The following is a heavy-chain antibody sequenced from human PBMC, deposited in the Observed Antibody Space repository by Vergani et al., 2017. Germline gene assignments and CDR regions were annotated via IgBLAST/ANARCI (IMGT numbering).Heavy chain of an antibody. CDR2: INWNSDSI. Sequence: EVQLVESGGGLVQPGRSLRLSCAASGFTFDDYARHWVRQAPGKGLEWVSGINWNSDSIAYAASVKGRFTISRDNAKNSLYLQMNSLRAEDTALYYCVKDIAASGNYWYFDLWGRGTLVTVSS. CDR3: VKDIAASGNYWYFDL. D-gene: IGHD6-13*01. CDR1: GFTFDDYA. J-gene: IGHJ2*01. V-gene: IGHV3-9*01.